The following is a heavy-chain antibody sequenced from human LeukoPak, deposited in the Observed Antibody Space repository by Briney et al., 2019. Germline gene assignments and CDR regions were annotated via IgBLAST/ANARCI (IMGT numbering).Heavy chain of an antibody. V-gene: IGHV3-11*06. J-gene: IGHJ1*01. D-gene: IGHD6-13*01. CDR3: ATDRGIAAAGTSEYFQH. CDR1: GFTFSDYY. Sequence: GGSLRLSCAASGFTFSDYYMNWIRQAPGKGLEWVSYISSSSSYTNYADSVKGRFTISRDNAKNSLYLQMNSLRAEDTAVYYCATDRGIAAAGTSEYFQHWGQGTLVTVSS. CDR2: ISSSSSYT.